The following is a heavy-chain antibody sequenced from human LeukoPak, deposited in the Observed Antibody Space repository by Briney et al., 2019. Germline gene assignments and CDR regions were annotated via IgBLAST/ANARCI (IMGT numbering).Heavy chain of an antibody. D-gene: IGHD5-18*01. V-gene: IGHV5-51*01. Sequence: GESLKISCKGSGYSFANNWIGWVRQMPGRGLEWMAIIYPEDSDTRYSPSFQGQVTISADKSISTAYLRWSGLKASDTAMYYCVRLPSYGYSRRLNFDYWGQGTLVTVSS. CDR3: VRLPSYGYSRRLNFDY. CDR1: GYSFANNW. CDR2: IYPEDSDT. J-gene: IGHJ4*02.